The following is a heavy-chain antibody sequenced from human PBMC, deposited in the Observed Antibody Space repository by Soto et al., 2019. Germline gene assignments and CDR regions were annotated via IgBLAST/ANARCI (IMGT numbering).Heavy chain of an antibody. J-gene: IGHJ6*02. CDR3: ARATIFGVVTPQIWDV. Sequence: GESLKISCKGSGYSFTSYWIGWVRQMPGKGLEWMGIIYPGDSDTRYSPSFQGQVTISADKSISTAYLQWSSLKASDTAMYYCARATIFGVVTPQIWDVWGQGTTVTVSS. CDR2: IYPGDSDT. V-gene: IGHV5-51*01. CDR1: GYSFTSYW. D-gene: IGHD3-3*01.